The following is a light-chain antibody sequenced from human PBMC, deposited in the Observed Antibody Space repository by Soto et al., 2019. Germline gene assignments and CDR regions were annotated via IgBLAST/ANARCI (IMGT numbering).Light chain of an antibody. CDR1: SSDIGGYNF. CDR3: SSYTTSSTLV. Sequence: QSALTQPASVSGSPGQSITISCTGTSSDIGGYNFVSWYQQHPGKAPKLMIYDVTNRPPGLSDRFSGSKSGNTASLTISGLQAKDEADYYCSSYTTSSTLVFGGGTKVTVL. J-gene: IGLJ3*02. V-gene: IGLV2-14*03. CDR2: DVT.